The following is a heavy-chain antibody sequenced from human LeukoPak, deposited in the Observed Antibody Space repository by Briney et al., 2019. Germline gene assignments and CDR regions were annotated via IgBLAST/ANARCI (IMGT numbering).Heavy chain of an antibody. V-gene: IGHV4-59*01. CDR1: GGSISSYY. D-gene: IGHD5-18*01. CDR2: IFYSGRT. Sequence: SETLSLTCSVSGGSISSYYWSWIRQPPGKGLEYIGYIFYSGRTNYNPSLKSRLTISVDTSKNQFSLTLSSVTAADTAVYYCARGQKYRNGYTVTELGSGYFDYWGQGTLVTVSS. J-gene: IGHJ4*02. CDR3: ARGQKYRNGYTVTELGSGYFDY.